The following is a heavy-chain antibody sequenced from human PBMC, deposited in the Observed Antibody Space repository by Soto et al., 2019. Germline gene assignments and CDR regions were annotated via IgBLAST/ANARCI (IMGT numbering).Heavy chain of an antibody. J-gene: IGHJ4*02. CDR1: GFSISDYA. D-gene: IGHD6-25*01. CDR3: AKGGIRKDDY. CDR2: ISDSGTKT. Sequence: GSLRLSCSASGFSISDYAMSWVRQAPGKGLEWVSSISDSGTKTFYADSVKGRFAISRDTSKNTVYMQMNNLRAEDTALYYCAKGGIRKDDYWGQGTVVTVSS. V-gene: IGHV3-23*01.